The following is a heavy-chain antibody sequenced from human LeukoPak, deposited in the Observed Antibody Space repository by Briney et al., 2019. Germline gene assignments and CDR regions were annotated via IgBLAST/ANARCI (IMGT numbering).Heavy chain of an antibody. CDR1: GFTVSSNY. V-gene: IGHV3-7*01. J-gene: IGHJ4*02. CDR3: AGGGWYYFEY. Sequence: GGSLRLSCAASGFTVSSNYMSRVRQAPGKGLEWVANIKEDGNRIYYVDSVKGRFTISRENAKNSLYLQMSSLRAEDTAVYYCAGGGWYYFEYWGQGVLVTVSS. CDR2: IKEDGNRI.